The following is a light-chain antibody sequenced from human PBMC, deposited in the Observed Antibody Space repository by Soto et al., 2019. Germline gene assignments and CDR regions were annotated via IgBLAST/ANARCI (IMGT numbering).Light chain of an antibody. CDR3: QQYKGYVWT. V-gene: IGKV1-5*01. J-gene: IGKJ1*01. CDR1: QTVERW. CDR2: DVS. Sequence: DIQMTQSPSTLPASVGDRVTISCRASQTVERWLAWYQQKPGKAPKLLISDVSSLERGVPSRFSGSGSATEFTLTISGLQSDDFATYYCQQYKGYVWTFGQGTKVE.